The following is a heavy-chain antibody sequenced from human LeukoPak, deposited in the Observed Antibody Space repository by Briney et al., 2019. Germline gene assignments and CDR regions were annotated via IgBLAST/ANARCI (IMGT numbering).Heavy chain of an antibody. CDR1: GGSISSYY. CDR3: ARPSSSWQRRGWFDP. J-gene: IGHJ5*02. Sequence: SETLSLTCTVSGGSISSYYWNWIRQPPGRGLEWIGYIYYSGSTNYNPSLKSRVTISVDTSKNQFSLKLSSVTAADTAVYYCARPSSSWQRRGWFDPWGQGTLVTVSS. V-gene: IGHV4-59*12. D-gene: IGHD6-13*01. CDR2: IYYSGST.